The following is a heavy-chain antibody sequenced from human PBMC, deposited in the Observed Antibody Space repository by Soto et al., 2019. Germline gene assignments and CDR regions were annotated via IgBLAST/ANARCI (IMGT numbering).Heavy chain of an antibody. J-gene: IGHJ6*02. D-gene: IGHD6-6*01. Sequence: TSETLSLTCAVSGGSISSSNWWSWVRQPPGKGLEWIGEIYHSGSTNYNPSLKSRVTISVDKSKNQFSLKLSSVTAEDTAVYYCAKDPYSSSSAPDGMDVWGQGTTVTVS. CDR2: IYHSGST. CDR1: GGSISSSNW. V-gene: IGHV4-4*02. CDR3: AKDPYSSSSAPDGMDV.